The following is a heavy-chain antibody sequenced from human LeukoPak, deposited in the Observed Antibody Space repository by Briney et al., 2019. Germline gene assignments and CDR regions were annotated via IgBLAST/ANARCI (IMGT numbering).Heavy chain of an antibody. CDR1: GFTVSANY. Sequence: GGSLRLSCAASGFTVSANYMTWIRQAPGKGLEWVATIKGDGSDKRYVDSVKGRFTISRDDVKNSLYLQLNNLRAEDTAIYYCARAQWGYPFDVWGQGTRVTVSS. J-gene: IGHJ3*01. D-gene: IGHD5-18*01. CDR2: IKGDGSDK. CDR3: ARAQWGYPFDV. V-gene: IGHV3-7*03.